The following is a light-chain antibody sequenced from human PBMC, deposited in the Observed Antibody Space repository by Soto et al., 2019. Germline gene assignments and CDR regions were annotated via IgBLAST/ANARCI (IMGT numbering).Light chain of an antibody. Sequence: TVLTQSPGTLPLSPWERATLSCRASQSVGGSLAWYQQRPGQAPRLLVYHTSNRATGIPDRFSGSGSGTEFTLTIRRLEPEDFAVYFCQHYVYPQWTFGPGTKVDIK. V-gene: IGKV3-20*01. CDR1: QSVGGS. CDR3: QHYVYPQWT. CDR2: HTS. J-gene: IGKJ1*01.